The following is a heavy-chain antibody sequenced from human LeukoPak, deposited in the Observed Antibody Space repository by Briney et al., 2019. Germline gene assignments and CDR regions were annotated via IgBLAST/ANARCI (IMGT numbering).Heavy chain of an antibody. CDR1: GFTLSSYA. J-gene: IGHJ4*02. V-gene: IGHV3-23*01. CDR2: ISDTGNT. D-gene: IGHD2-15*01. CDR3: AKAPVTTCRGAFCYPFDY. Sequence: GALRLSCAASGFTLSSYAMSWVRQAPGKGLEWVSAISDTGNTYHADSVKGRFTISRDSSKDTLFLQMNRLRPEDAAVYYCAKAPVTTCRGAFCYPFDYWGLGTLVTVSS.